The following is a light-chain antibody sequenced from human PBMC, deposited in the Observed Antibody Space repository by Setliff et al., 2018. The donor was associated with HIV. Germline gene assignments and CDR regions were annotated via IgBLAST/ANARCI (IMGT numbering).Light chain of an antibody. V-gene: IGLV2-14*01. J-gene: IGLJ1*01. CDR1: SGNVGGYNY. CDR2: EVS. CDR3: SSYTSTTLYV. Sequence: QSALTQPASVSGSPGQSITISCTGTSGNVGGYNYVSWYQQHPGEAPKLMIYEVSNRPSGVSNRFSGSKSGNTASLTISGLQAEDEADYYCSSYTSTTLYVFGTGTKVTVL.